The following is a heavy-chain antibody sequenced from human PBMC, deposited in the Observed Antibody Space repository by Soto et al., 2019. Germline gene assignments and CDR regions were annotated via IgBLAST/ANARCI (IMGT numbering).Heavy chain of an antibody. CDR3: ARDQRVLRFLAWLPNYYYYGMDV. J-gene: IGHJ6*02. Sequence: GASVKVSCKASGGTFSSYAISWVRQAPGQGLEWMGGIIPIFGTANYAQKFQGRVTITADESTSTAYVELSSLRSEDTAVYYCARDQRVLRFLAWLPNYYYYGMDVWGQGTTVTVSS. CDR2: IIPIFGTA. D-gene: IGHD3-3*01. CDR1: GGTFSSYA. V-gene: IGHV1-69*13.